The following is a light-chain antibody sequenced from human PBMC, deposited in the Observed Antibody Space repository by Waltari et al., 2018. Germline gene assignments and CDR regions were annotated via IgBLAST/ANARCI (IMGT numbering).Light chain of an antibody. CDR2: DAS. V-gene: IGKV3-11*01. J-gene: IGKJ4*01. Sequence: EIVLTQSPATLSLSPGARATLSCRASQSVSSYLAWVQQKPGQAPRLLIYDASNRATGIPARFSGSGSGTDFTLTISSLEPEDFAVYYCQQRTNWPLTFGGGTKVEIK. CDR1: QSVSSY. CDR3: QQRTNWPLT.